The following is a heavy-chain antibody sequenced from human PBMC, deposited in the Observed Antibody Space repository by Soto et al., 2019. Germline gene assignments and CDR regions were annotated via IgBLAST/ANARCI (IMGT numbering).Heavy chain of an antibody. D-gene: IGHD3-22*01. V-gene: IGHV4-34*01. Sequence: SETLSLTCAVYGGSFSGYYWSWIRQPPGKGLEWIGEINHSGSTNYNPSLKSRVTISVDTSKNQFSLKLSSVTAADTAVYYCARGLGHYYDSTPIFHFDYWGQGTLVTVSS. CDR1: GGSFSGYY. J-gene: IGHJ4*02. CDR2: INHSGST. CDR3: ARGLGHYYDSTPIFHFDY.